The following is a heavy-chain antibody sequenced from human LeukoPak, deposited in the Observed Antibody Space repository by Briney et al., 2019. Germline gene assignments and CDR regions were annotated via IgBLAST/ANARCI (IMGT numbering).Heavy chain of an antibody. Sequence: GGSLRLSCAASGFTFSSYAMHWVRQAPGKGLEWVAVISYDGSKKYYADAVKGRFTISRDNSKNTLYLQMNSLRVEDTAVYYCARERAATSGMDVWGQGTTVTVSS. CDR1: GFTFSSYA. V-gene: IGHV3-30-3*01. J-gene: IGHJ6*02. CDR3: ARERAATSGMDV. D-gene: IGHD5-12*01. CDR2: ISYDGSKK.